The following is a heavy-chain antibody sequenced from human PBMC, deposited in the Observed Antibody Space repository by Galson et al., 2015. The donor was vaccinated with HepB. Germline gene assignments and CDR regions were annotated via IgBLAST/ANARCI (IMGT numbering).Heavy chain of an antibody. Sequence: SVKVSCKASGYTFTSYGISWVRQAPGQGLEWMGWISAYNGNTNYAQKLQGRVTMTTDTSTSTAYMELRSLRSDDTAVYYCARRWEGYCSGGSCYYHFDYWGQGTLSPSPQ. CDR1: GYTFTSYG. CDR3: ARRWEGYCSGGSCYYHFDY. D-gene: IGHD2-15*01. V-gene: IGHV1-18*01. J-gene: IGHJ4*02. CDR2: ISAYNGNT.